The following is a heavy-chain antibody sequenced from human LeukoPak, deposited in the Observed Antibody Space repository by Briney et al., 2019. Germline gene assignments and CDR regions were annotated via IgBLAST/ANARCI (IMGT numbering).Heavy chain of an antibody. Sequence: GGSLRLSCAASGFTFSSYWMSWVRQAPGKGLEWVANIKQDGSEKYYVDSVKGRFTISRDNSKNTLYLQMNSLRAEDTAVYYCAKHYYDSSGYYSRTFDYWGQGTLVTVSS. CDR3: AKHYYDSSGYYSRTFDY. J-gene: IGHJ4*02. CDR2: IKQDGSEK. CDR1: GFTFSSYW. V-gene: IGHV3-7*03. D-gene: IGHD3-22*01.